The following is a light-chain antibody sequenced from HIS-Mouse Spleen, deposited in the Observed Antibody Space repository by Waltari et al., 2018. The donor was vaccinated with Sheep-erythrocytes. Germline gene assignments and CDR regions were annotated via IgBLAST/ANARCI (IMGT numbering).Light chain of an antibody. CDR1: SSDVGGYNY. J-gene: IGLJ3*02. V-gene: IGLV2-8*01. Sequence: QSALTQPPSASGSPGQSVTISCPGPSSDVGGYNYVSWYQQHPGKAPKLMIYEVIKRPSGVPDRFSGSKSGNTASLTVSGLQAEDEADYYCSSYAGSNNWVFGGGTKLPVL. CDR2: EVI. CDR3: SSYAGSNNWV.